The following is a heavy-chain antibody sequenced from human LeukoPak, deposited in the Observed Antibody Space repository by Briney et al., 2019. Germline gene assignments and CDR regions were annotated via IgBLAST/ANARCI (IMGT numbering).Heavy chain of an antibody. CDR1: GGSISPYY. J-gene: IGHJ4*02. V-gene: IGHV4-59*01. Sequence: SETLSLTCTVSGGSISPYYWSSIRQPPGKGLEWIAYIYYSGSTSYNPSLKSRVTISVDTSKNQFTLKLSSVTAADTAVYYCARGPSGYSGYEFDYWGQGTLVTVSS. CDR2: IYYSGST. CDR3: ARGPSGYSGYEFDY. D-gene: IGHD5-12*01.